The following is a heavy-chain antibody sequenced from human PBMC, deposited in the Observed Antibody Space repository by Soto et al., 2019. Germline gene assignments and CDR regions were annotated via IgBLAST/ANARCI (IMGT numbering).Heavy chain of an antibody. CDR2: MNPNSGNT. D-gene: IGHD4-17*01. V-gene: IGHV1-8*01. Sequence: QVQLVQSGAEAKKPGASVKVSCKASGYTFTSYDINWVRQATGQGLEWMGWMNPNSGNTGYAQKFQGRVTMTRNTSISTAYMELSSLRSEDTAVYYCYGDYERGPGYYFDYWGQGTLVTVSS. J-gene: IGHJ4*02. CDR1: GYTFTSYD. CDR3: YGDYERGPGYYFDY.